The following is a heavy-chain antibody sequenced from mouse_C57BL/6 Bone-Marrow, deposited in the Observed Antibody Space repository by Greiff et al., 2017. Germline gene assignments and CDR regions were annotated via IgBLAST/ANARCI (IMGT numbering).Heavy chain of an antibody. CDR2: IWSGGST. J-gene: IGHJ1*03. D-gene: IGHD2-4*01. CDR1: GFSLTSYG. CDR3: ARRGADYLWYFDV. V-gene: IGHV2-2*01. Sequence: VQRVESGPGLVQPSQSLSITCTVSGFSLTSYGVHWVRQSPGKGLEWLGVIWSGGSTDYNAAFISRLSISKDNSKSQVFFKMNSLQADDTAIYYCARRGADYLWYFDVWGTGTTVTVSS.